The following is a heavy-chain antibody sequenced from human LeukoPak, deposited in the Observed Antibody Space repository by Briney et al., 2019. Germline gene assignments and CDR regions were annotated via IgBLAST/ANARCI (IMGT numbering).Heavy chain of an antibody. J-gene: IGHJ6*03. CDR1: GFTFRTYE. V-gene: IGHV3-48*03. CDR2: ISRGGNSI. D-gene: IGHD3-3*02. Sequence: PGGSLRLSCAASGFTFRTYEMHWVRRAPGKGLEWVSYISRGGNSIYYADSVKGRFTISRDDAKNSLFLQMNSLRGEDTAVYYCGRDAFSNDYYYMDVWGKGTTVTVSS. CDR3: GRDAFSNDYYYMDV.